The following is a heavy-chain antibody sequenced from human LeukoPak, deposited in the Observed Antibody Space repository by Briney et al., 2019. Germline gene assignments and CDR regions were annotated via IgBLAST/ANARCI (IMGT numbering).Heavy chain of an antibody. Sequence: GGSLRLSCAASGFTFSDYYMSWIRQAPGKGLEWVSYISSSGSTIYYADSVKGRFTISRDNAKNSLYLQMNSLRAEDTAVYYCAKDPPFAYYYDSSGYFDYWGQGTLVTVSS. CDR2: ISSSGSTI. CDR1: GFTFSDYY. CDR3: AKDPPFAYYYDSSGYFDY. V-gene: IGHV3-11*01. D-gene: IGHD3-22*01. J-gene: IGHJ4*02.